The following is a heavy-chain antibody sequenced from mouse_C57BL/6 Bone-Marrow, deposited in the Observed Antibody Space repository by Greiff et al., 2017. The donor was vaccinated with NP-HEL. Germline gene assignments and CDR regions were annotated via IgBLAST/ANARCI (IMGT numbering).Heavy chain of an antibody. CDR3: ARDLLPYYFDY. D-gene: IGHD1-1*01. V-gene: IGHV1-82*01. J-gene: IGHJ2*01. CDR1: GYAFSSSW. Sequence: QVHVKQSGPELVKPGASVKISCKASGYAFSSSWMNWVKQRPGKGLEWIGRIYPGDGDTNYNGKFKGKATLTADKSSSTAYMQLSSLTSEDSAVYFCARDLLPYYFDYWGQGTTLTVSS. CDR2: IYPGDGDT.